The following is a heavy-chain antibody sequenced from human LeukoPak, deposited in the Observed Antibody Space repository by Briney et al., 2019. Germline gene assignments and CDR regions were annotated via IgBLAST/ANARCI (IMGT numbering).Heavy chain of an antibody. J-gene: IGHJ6*02. V-gene: IGHV4-59*08. D-gene: IGHD4-11*01. Sequence: SETLSLTCTVSGGSISNSYWSWTRQPPGKGLEWIGYIYYTETYYNPSLKSRVTISLGSSKNQFSLKLRFVTAADTAVYYCARTQGWGTVRTGYYYGMDVWGQGTTVTVSS. CDR2: IYYTET. CDR1: GGSISNSY. CDR3: ARTQGWGTVRTGYYYGMDV.